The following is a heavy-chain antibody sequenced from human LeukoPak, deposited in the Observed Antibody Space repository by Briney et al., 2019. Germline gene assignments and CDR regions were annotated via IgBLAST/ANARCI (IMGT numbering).Heavy chain of an antibody. Sequence: GGSLRLSCAASGFTFSSYGMHWVRQAPGKGLEGVAFIRYDGSNKYYADSVKGRFTISRDNSKNTLYLQMNRLRAEDTAVYYCANRGGYAFDIWGQGTMVTVSS. CDR1: GFTFSSYG. J-gene: IGHJ3*02. D-gene: IGHD2-15*01. CDR2: IRYDGSNK. CDR3: ANRGGYAFDI. V-gene: IGHV3-30*02.